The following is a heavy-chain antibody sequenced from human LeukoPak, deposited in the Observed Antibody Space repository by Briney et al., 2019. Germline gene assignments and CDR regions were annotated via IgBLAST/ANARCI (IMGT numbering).Heavy chain of an antibody. CDR2: IYSGGST. CDR3: ARERWLALDY. Sequence: GGSLRLSCAASGFTVSSNYMSWVRQAPGKGPEWVSVIYSGGSTYYADSVKGRFTISRDNSKNTLYLQMNSLRAEDTAVYYCARERWLALDYWGQGTLVTVSS. J-gene: IGHJ4*02. D-gene: IGHD6-19*01. CDR1: GFTVSSNY. V-gene: IGHV3-53*01.